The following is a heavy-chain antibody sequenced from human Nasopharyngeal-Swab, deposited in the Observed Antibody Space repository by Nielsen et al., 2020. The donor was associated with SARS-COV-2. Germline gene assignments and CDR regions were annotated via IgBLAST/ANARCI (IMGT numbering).Heavy chain of an antibody. CDR1: GDSISSYGYY. D-gene: IGHD5-24*01. J-gene: IGHJ4*02. V-gene: IGHV4-31*03. CDR3: ARDGDGYNSPDY. Sequence: SETLSLTCSVSGDSISSYGYYWSWIRQHPGKGLEWIGYIYYSGTTYYNPSLESRVTISLDTSKNQFSLKLSSVTAADTAVYFCARDGDGYNSPDYWGQGTLVTVPS. CDR2: IYYSGTT.